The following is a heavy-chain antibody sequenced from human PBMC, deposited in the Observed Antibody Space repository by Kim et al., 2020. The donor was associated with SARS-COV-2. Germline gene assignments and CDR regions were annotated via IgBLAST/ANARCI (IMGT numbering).Heavy chain of an antibody. Sequence: GGSLRLSCAASGFTFSSYDMHWVRQATGKGLEWVSAISTAGDTYYPGSVKGRFTISRENAKNSLYLQMNSLRAGDTAVYYCARSPRLHCIFGVVISYWYFELSGRSALVTLSS. V-gene: IGHV3-13*01. CDR1: GFTFSSYD. J-gene: IGHJ2*01. D-gene: IGHD3-3*01. CDR3: ARSPRLHCIFGVVISYWYFEL. CDR2: ISTAGDT.